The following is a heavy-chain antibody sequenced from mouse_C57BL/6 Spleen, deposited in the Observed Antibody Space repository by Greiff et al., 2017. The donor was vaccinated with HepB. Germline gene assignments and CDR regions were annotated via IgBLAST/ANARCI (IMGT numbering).Heavy chain of an antibody. CDR1: GYAFSSSW. CDR3: ARWRRPWFAY. Sequence: VQLVESGPELVKPGASVKISCKASGYAFSSSWMNWVKQRPGKGLEWIGRIYPGDGDTNYNGKFKGKAILTADKSYSTAYMQLSSLTSEDSAVYFCARWRRPWFAYWGQGTLVTVSA. V-gene: IGHV1-82*01. CDR2: IYPGDGDT. J-gene: IGHJ3*01.